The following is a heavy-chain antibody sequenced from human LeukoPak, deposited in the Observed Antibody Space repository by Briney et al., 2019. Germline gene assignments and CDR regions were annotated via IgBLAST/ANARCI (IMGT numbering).Heavy chain of an antibody. V-gene: IGHV1-3*01. J-gene: IGHJ3*02. CDR3: ARMDGYSGYDYASGDAFDI. D-gene: IGHD5-12*01. CDR1: GYTFTTYA. CDR2: INAGNGNT. Sequence: GASVKVSCKASGYTFTTYAIHWVRQAPGQRLEWMGWINAGNGNTKYSQEFQGRVTITRYTSASTAYMELSRLRSDDTAVYYCARMDGYSGYDYASGDAFDIWGQGTMVTVSS.